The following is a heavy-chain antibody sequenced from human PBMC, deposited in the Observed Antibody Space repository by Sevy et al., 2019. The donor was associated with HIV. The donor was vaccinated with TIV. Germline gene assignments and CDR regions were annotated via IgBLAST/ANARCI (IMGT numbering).Heavy chain of an antibody. CDR1: GFTFSSYS. CDR2: ISSSSSTI. CDR3: ARSYDFWSGYYQDAFDI. V-gene: IGHV3-48*02. J-gene: IGHJ3*02. D-gene: IGHD3-3*01. Sequence: GGSLRLSCAASGFTFSSYSMNWVRQAPGKGLEWVSYISSSSSTIYYADSVKGRSTISRDNAKNSLYLQMNSLRDEDTAVYYCARSYDFWSGYYQDAFDIWGQGTMVTVSS.